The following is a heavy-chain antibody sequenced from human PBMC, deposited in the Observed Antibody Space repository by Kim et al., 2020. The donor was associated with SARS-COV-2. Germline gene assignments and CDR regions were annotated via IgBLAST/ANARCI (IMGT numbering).Heavy chain of an antibody. CDR1: GFTFNNYA. V-gene: IGHV3-23*01. CDR3: AKPKYCGRGNCYYFEF. J-gene: IGHJ4*02. D-gene: IGHD2-21*01. Sequence: GGSLRLSCAASGFTFNNYAMSWVRRAPGKGLEWVSTVSGTGGNMFYADSVKGRFTISRDNSKNTVHLQMSSLTAADTAVYYCAKPKYCGRGNCYYFEFWGQGTQVTVSS. CDR2: VSGTGGNM.